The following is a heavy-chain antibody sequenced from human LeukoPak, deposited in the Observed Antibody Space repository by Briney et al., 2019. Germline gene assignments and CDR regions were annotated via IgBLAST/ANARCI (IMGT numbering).Heavy chain of an antibody. CDR1: GFTVSSNY. CDR3: AKSGRGVVMSAFDI. D-gene: IGHD3-3*01. Sequence: PGGSLRLSCAASGFTVSSNYMSWVRQAPGKGLEWVSVIYSGGSTYYADSVKGRFTISRDNSKNTLYLQMNSLRAEDTAVYYCAKSGRGVVMSAFDIWGQGTMVTVSS. V-gene: IGHV3-53*01. J-gene: IGHJ3*02. CDR2: IYSGGST.